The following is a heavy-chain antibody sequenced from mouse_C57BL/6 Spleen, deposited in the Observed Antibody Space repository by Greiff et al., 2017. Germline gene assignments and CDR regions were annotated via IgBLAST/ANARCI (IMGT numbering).Heavy chain of an antibody. J-gene: IGHJ4*01. Sequence: EVKLVESGGGLVKPGGSLKLSCAASGFTFSDYGMHWVRQAPEKGLEWVAYISSGSSTIYYADTAKGRFTIYRDNAKDTLFLQMTSLRSEDTAMYYCARNYGSSHYYAMDYWGQGTSVTVSS. CDR2: ISSGSSTI. V-gene: IGHV5-17*01. CDR1: GFTFSDYG. CDR3: ARNYGSSHYYAMDY. D-gene: IGHD1-1*01.